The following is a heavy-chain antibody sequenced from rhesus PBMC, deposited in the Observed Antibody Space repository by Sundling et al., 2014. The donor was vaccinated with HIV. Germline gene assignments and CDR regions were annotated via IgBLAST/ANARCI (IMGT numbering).Heavy chain of an antibody. V-gene: IGHV3-134*01. D-gene: IGHD5-36*01. Sequence: EVQLVESGGGLVQPGGSLRLSCAASGFTFDDYAMSWVRQAPGKGLEWVSRIRWNSATISYADSVKGRFTISRDNSKNSLFLQMDRLRAEDTAVYYCTRVNIASFDYWGQGVLVTVSS. CDR1: GFTFDDYA. CDR2: IRWNSATI. CDR3: TRVNIASFDY. J-gene: IGHJ4*01.